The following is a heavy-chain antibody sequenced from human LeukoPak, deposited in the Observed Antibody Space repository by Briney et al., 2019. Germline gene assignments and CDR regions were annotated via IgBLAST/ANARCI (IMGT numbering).Heavy chain of an antibody. D-gene: IGHD6-19*01. CDR2: ISSSSSYT. Sequence: GGSLRLSCAASGLTFSDYYMSWIRQAPGKGLEWVSYISSSSSYTNYADSVKGRFTISRDNAKNSLYLQMNSLRAEDTAVYYCASGKQWLVGGDAFDIWGQGTMVTVSS. CDR3: ASGKQWLVGGDAFDI. J-gene: IGHJ3*02. V-gene: IGHV3-11*06. CDR1: GLTFSDYY.